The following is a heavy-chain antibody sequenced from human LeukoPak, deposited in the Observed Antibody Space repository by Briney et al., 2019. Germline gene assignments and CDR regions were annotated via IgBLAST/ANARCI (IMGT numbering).Heavy chain of an antibody. CDR3: AKSQSGWYSFDY. D-gene: IGHD6-19*01. J-gene: IGHJ4*02. CDR2: ISGSGGST. Sequence: PGGSLRLSCAASGFTLSNYDVHWVRHAPGKGLEWVSAISGSGGSTKYADSVKGRFTISGDNSKNTLYLQMNSLRAEDTAVYYCAKSQSGWYSFDYWGQGTLVTVSS. V-gene: IGHV3-23*01. CDR1: GFTLSNYD.